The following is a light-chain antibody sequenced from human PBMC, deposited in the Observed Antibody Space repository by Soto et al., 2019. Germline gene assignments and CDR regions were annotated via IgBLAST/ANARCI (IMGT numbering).Light chain of an antibody. CDR1: SSDVGGYNY. CDR2: DVN. CDR3: FSYAGSYSLWV. Sequence: QSALTQPRSVSGSPGQSVTISFTGTSSDVGGYNYVSWYQQYPGKAPKVMIYDVNKRPSGVPDRFSGSKSGNTASLTISGLQAEDEADYYCFSYAGSYSLWVFGGGTKLTVL. V-gene: IGLV2-11*01. J-gene: IGLJ3*02.